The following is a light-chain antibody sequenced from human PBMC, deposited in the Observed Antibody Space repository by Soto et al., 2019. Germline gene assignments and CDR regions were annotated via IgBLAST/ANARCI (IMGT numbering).Light chain of an antibody. Sequence: QPVLTQSPSASASLGASVKLTCTLSSGHSSYAIAWHQQQPEKGPRYLMKLSSDGSHSKGDGTPDRFSGSSSGAERYLTISRLHSEDAADYYCQTWDTGARVVFGGGTKLTVL. CDR3: QTWDTGARVV. CDR1: SGHSSYA. V-gene: IGLV4-69*01. CDR2: LSSDGSH. J-gene: IGLJ2*01.